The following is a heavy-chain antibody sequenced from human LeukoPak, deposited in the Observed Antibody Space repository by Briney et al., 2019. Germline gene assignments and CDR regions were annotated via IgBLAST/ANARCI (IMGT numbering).Heavy chain of an antibody. D-gene: IGHD3-10*01. Sequence: ASVKVSCKASGYTFTGSYMHWVRQAPGQGLEWVGWINLNNGGTNHAQKFQGRVTMTSDTSISTAYMELSSLRFDDTAVYYCARTAGRSGRWGDSWFDPWGQGTLVTVSS. V-gene: IGHV1-2*02. CDR2: INLNNGGT. CDR1: GYTFTGSY. CDR3: ARTAGRSGRWGDSWFDP. J-gene: IGHJ5*02.